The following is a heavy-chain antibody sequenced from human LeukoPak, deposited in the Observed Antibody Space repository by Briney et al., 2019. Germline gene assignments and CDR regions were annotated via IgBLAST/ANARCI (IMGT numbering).Heavy chain of an antibody. Sequence: GGSLILSCAASGFTFSNFGMHWVRQAPGKGLEWVAFIQYDGSNKYYADSVKGRFTISRDNSKNTLYLQMNSLRGEDTAVYYCAKDGDTMSGTCYYDMDVWGKGTTVTISS. V-gene: IGHV3-30*02. CDR2: IQYDGSNK. CDR1: GFTFSNFG. J-gene: IGHJ6*03. CDR3: AKDGDTMSGTCYYDMDV. D-gene: IGHD1-26*01.